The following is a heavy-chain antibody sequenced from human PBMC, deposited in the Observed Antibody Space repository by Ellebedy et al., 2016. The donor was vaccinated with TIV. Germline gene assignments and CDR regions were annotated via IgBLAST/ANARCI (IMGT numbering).Heavy chain of an antibody. J-gene: IGHJ4*02. Sequence: GESLKISCAASGFTFGSYDMTWVRQAPGKGLEWISYISFNSDTIKYADSVKGRFTISRDNAKNSLYLQMNSLRDEDTALYYCTRVYSGSTPIPQYWGQGTLVTVSS. CDR1: GFTFGSYD. V-gene: IGHV3-48*02. CDR3: TRVYSGSTPIPQY. CDR2: ISFNSDTI. D-gene: IGHD1-26*01.